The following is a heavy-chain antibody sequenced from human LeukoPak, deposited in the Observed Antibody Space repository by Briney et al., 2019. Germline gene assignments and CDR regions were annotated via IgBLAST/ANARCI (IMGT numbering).Heavy chain of an antibody. V-gene: IGHV4-39*07. CDR3: AREWGYYDSSGPRGAFDI. J-gene: IGHJ3*02. CDR2: IYYSGST. Sequence: SETLSLTCTVSGGSISSSSYYWGWIRQPPGKGLEWIGSIYYSGSTNYNPSLKSRVTISVDTSKNQFSLKLSSVTAADTAVYYCAREWGYYDSSGPRGAFDIWGQGTMVTVSS. CDR1: GGSISSSSYY. D-gene: IGHD3-22*01.